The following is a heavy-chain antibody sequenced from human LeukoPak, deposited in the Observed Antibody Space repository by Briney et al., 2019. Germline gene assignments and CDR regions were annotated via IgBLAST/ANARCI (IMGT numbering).Heavy chain of an antibody. D-gene: IGHD6-19*01. CDR3: ARDSSIAVAGMGLDY. Sequence: PGRSLRLSCAASGFTFNNYALHWVRQAPGKGLEWVAVISYAGSNKYYTDSVKGRFTISGDSSKNTLYLQMNSLRPEDTAVYYCARDSSIAVAGMGLDYWGQGTLVTVSS. V-gene: IGHV3-30*04. J-gene: IGHJ4*02. CDR1: GFTFNNYA. CDR2: ISYAGSNK.